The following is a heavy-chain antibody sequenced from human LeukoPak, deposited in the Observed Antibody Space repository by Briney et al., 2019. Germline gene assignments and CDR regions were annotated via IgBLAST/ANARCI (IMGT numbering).Heavy chain of an antibody. CDR3: ARRSVTTIDY. CDR2: INGNDGST. V-gene: IGHV3-23*01. J-gene: IGHJ4*02. CDR1: GFTFSSYV. Sequence: PGGSLRLSCAASGFTFSSYVMSWVRQAPGKGLEWVSLINGNDGSTYDADSVKGRFTISRDNSKNTLYLQMSSLRADDTAVYYCARRSVTTIDYWGQGTLVTVSS. D-gene: IGHD4-17*01.